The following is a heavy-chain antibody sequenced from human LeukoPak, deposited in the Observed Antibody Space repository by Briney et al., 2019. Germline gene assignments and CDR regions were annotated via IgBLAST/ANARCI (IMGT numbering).Heavy chain of an antibody. CDR3: ARGLPYCGGDCYSP. J-gene: IGHJ5*02. D-gene: IGHD2-21*02. CDR1: GGSISSYY. CDR2: IYYSGTT. Sequence: SETLSLTCTVSGGSISSYYWSWIRQPPGKGLEWIGYIYYSGTTNYNPSLKSRVSMSVDTSKNQFSLKLSSVTAADTAVYYCARGLPYCGGDCYSPWGQETLVTVSS. V-gene: IGHV4-59*01.